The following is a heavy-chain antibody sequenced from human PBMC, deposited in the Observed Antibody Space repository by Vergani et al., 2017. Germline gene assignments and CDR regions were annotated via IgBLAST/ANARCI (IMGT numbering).Heavy chain of an antibody. D-gene: IGHD6-25*01. CDR2: ISPDGSAT. Sequence: EVQLVESGGGLVQPGGSLRLSCAASGFSLSRFWMSWVRQAPEKGLKWVAHISPDGSATSYVDSVKGRFIITRDNTKNSLSLPMSGLRVEDTAVYYCVRLPSGPWNFDLWGRDTLIIVSS. J-gene: IGHJ2*01. CDR3: VRLPSGPWNFDL. CDR1: GFSLSRFW. V-gene: IGHV3-7*01.